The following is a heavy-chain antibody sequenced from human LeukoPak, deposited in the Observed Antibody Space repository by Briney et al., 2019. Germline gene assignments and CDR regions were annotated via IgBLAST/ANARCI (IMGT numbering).Heavy chain of an antibody. CDR1: GFTFSNYW. CDR2: IKQDGNEK. CDR3: ARGGDYLDY. V-gene: IGHV3-7*01. Sequence: GGSLRLSCAASGFTFSNYWMIWVRQAPGKGLEWVANIKQDGNEKYYVDSVKGRFTVSRDNANKSLYLQMSSLRAEDTAVYYCARGGDYLDYWGQGTLVTVSS. J-gene: IGHJ4*02. D-gene: IGHD4-17*01.